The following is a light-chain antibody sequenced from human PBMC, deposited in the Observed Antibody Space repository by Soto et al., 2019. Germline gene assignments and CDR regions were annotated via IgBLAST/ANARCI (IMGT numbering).Light chain of an antibody. CDR3: QQYGSSSTWT. CDR1: QSVSSSY. V-gene: IGKV3-20*01. J-gene: IGKJ1*01. Sequence: EIVLTQFPGTMSLSPGERATLSCRASQSVSSSYLAWYQQKPGQAPRLLIYGASSRATGIPDRFSGSGSGTDFTLTISRLEPEDFAVYYCQQYGSSSTWTFGQGTKVEI. CDR2: GAS.